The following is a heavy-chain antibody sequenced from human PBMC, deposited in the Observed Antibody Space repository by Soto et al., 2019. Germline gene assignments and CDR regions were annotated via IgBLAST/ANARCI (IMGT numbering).Heavy chain of an antibody. D-gene: IGHD1-20*01. CDR1: GDAISNYY. J-gene: IGHJ4*02. CDR3: ARGTRALITSFFAY. CDR2: VHESGST. Sequence: PSATLSLTCSVSGDAISNYYWSLLRQTPGGGLEWIGCVHESGSTDYNPSLRGRVIISLHTSKSQFSLSLRSATAADTATYYCARGTRALITSFFAYWGQGITVTVSS. V-gene: IGHV4-59*03.